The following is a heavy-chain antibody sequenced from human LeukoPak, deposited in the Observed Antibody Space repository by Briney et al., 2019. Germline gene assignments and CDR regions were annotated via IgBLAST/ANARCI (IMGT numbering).Heavy chain of an antibody. Sequence: PGGSLRLSCAASGFTFSSSGMAWVRQAPGKGLEWVAVIWYDGSDKYYADSVKGRFTISRDNSKNTLYLQMTSLRADDTAVYYRASYRVSHYSYFGGQGARVTVSS. CDR1: GFTFSSSG. V-gene: IGHV3-33*01. J-gene: IGHJ4*02. CDR3: ASYRVSHYSYF. D-gene: IGHD2-15*01. CDR2: IWYDGSDK.